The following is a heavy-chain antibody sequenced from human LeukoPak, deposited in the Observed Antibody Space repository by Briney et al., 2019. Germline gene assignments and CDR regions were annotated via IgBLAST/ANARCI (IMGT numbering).Heavy chain of an antibody. V-gene: IGHV4-34*01. J-gene: IGHJ4*02. CDR3: ATLEATIYYFDY. CDR2: INHSGSA. Sequence: PSETLSLTCSVSGGSISSYYWSWIRQPPGKGLEWIGEINHSGSANYNPSLKSRVTISVDTSKNQFSLKLSSVTAADTAVYYCATLEATIYYFDYWGQGTLVTVSS. CDR1: GGSISSYY. D-gene: IGHD5-24*01.